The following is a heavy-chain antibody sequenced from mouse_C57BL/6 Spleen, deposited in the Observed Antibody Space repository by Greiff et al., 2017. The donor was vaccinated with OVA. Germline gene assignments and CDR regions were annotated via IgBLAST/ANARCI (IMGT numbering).Heavy chain of an antibody. Sequence: EVMLVESGGGLVKPGGSLKLSCAASGFTFSDYGMHWVRQAPEKGLEWVAYLSSGSSTIYYADTVKGRFTISRDNAKNTLFLQMTSLRSEDTAMYYCARRTVVVPFDYWGQGTTLTVSS. CDR3: ARRTVVVPFDY. J-gene: IGHJ2*01. CDR1: GFTFSDYG. D-gene: IGHD1-1*01. V-gene: IGHV5-17*01. CDR2: LSSGSSTI.